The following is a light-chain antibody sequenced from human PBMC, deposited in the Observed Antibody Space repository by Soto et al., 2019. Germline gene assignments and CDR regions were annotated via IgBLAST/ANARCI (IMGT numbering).Light chain of an antibody. V-gene: IGKV3-15*01. CDR3: QQYDHWLPA. CDR2: ATS. Sequence: ETVMTQFPATLAVSPGERATLSCRTSQSVRGHLAWYQQKPGQIPRLLMYATSTRATGTPARFSGTGSETEYSLTISSLQSEDVAVYYCQQYDHWLPAFGQGTKVEIK. CDR1: QSVRGH. J-gene: IGKJ1*01.